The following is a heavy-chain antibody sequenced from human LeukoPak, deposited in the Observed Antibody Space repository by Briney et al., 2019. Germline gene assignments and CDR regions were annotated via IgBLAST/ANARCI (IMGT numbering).Heavy chain of an antibody. Sequence: VASVKVSCKASGYTFTGYYMHWVRQAPGQGLEWMGWINPNSGGTNYAQKFQGRVTMTRDTSISTAYMELSRLRSDDTAVYYCARVLLWLESYYMDVWGKGTTVTVSS. CDR1: GYTFTGYY. J-gene: IGHJ6*03. D-gene: IGHD3-10*01. CDR3: ARVLLWLESYYMDV. V-gene: IGHV1-2*02. CDR2: INPNSGGT.